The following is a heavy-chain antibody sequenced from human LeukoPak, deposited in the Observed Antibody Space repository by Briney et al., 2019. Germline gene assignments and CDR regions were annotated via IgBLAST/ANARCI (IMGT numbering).Heavy chain of an antibody. CDR1: GGSISSYY. CDR3: ARLYSSSLGRVFDY. CDR2: IYYSGST. V-gene: IGHV4-59*01. Sequence: SETLSLTCTVSGGSISSYYWSWIRQPPGKGLEWIGYIYYSGSTNYNPSLKSRVTISVDTSKNQFSLKLSSVTAADTAVYYCARLYSSSLGRVFDYWGQGTLVTVS. J-gene: IGHJ4*02. D-gene: IGHD6-13*01.